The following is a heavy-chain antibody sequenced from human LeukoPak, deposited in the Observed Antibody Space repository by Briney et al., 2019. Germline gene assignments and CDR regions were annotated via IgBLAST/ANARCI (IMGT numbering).Heavy chain of an antibody. CDR1: GASISSDIFY. CDR2: IYASGST. J-gene: IGHJ5*02. Sequence: SETLSLTCTVSGASISSDIFYWSWIRQPAGHGLEWIGRIYASGSTTYNSSLKSRIAKSVDTSKNQFSLNLSSVTAADTAVYYCAGTRRYCSGGSCYNWFDPWGQGTLVTVSS. V-gene: IGHV4-61*02. CDR3: AGTRRYCSGGSCYNWFDP. D-gene: IGHD2-15*01.